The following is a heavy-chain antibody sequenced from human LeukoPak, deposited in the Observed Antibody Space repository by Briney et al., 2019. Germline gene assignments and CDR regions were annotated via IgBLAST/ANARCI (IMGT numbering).Heavy chain of an antibody. CDR2: IKPSGGST. CDR3: ERDAPGAQFDI. V-gene: IGHV1-46*01. CDR1: GYTFTSYY. J-gene: IGHJ3*02. Sequence: ASVKVSCTASGYTFTSYYMHWVRQAPGQGLEWMGIIKPSGGSTSYAQKFQGRVTMTRNTSTSTVYMELSSLRSEDTAVYYCERDAPGAQFDIWGQGTMVTVSS.